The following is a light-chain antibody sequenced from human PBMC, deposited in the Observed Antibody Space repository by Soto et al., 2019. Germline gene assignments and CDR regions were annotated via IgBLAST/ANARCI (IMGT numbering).Light chain of an antibody. Sequence: QSALTQPPSASGSPGQSVTISCTGTSSDVGGYNYVSWYQQHPVKAPKLMIYEVNKRPSGVPDRFSGSKSGNTASLTVSGLQAEDEADYYCSSYTGSNNLVFGGGTKVTVL. CDR3: SSYTGSNNLV. CDR2: EVN. J-gene: IGLJ2*01. V-gene: IGLV2-8*01. CDR1: SSDVGGYNY.